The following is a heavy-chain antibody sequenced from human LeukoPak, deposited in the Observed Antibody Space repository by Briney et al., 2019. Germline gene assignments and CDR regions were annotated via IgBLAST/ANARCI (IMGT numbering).Heavy chain of an antibody. CDR1: GFTFSSYS. J-gene: IGHJ5*02. CDR3: AGQVIGSGWFDP. V-gene: IGHV3-21*01. CDR2: ISSSSSYI. D-gene: IGHD3-10*01. Sequence: GGSLRLSCAASGFTFSSYSMNWVRQAPGKGLEWVSSISSSSSYIYYADSVKGRFTISRDNAKNSLYLQMNSLRAEDTAVYYCAGQVIGSGWFDPWGQGTLVTVSS.